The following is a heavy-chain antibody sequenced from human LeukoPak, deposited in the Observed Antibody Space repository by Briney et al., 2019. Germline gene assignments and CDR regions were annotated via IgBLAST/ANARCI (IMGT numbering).Heavy chain of an antibody. CDR3: ARDPKGNKSGWYNWFDP. V-gene: IGHV1-24*01. J-gene: IGHJ5*02. Sequence: ASVKVSCKVSGYTLTELSMHWVRQAPGKGLEWMGGFDPEDGETIYAQKFQGRVTMTRDTSTRTVYMELSSLRSEDTAVYYCARDPKGNKSGWYNWFDPWGQGTLVTVSS. CDR1: GYTLTELS. CDR2: FDPEDGET. D-gene: IGHD6-19*01.